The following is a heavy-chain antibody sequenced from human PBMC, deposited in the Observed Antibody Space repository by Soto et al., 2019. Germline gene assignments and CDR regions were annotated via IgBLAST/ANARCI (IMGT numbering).Heavy chain of an antibody. V-gene: IGHV4-39*01. CDR1: GGSISSSSYY. CDR2: IYYSGNT. D-gene: IGHD4-17*01. Sequence: SETLSLTCTVSGGSISSSSYYWGWIRQPPGKGLEWIGNIYYSGNTYYNPSLKSRVTISVDTSKKQFSLKVNSVTAADTAVYYCARLDYGGNSGFDYWGQGTLVTVSS. J-gene: IGHJ4*02. CDR3: ARLDYGGNSGFDY.